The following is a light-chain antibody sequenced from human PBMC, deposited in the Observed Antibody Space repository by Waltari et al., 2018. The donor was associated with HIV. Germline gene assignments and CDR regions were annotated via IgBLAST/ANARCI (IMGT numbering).Light chain of an antibody. V-gene: IGKV3-20*01. J-gene: IGKJ4*01. CDR3: QQYGGSRNT. CDR1: QSVSASY. Sequence: EVVLTQSPGTLSLSPGERATLSCRASQSVSASYLVWYQQKAGQAPGLLIYGASTRATGIPDRFSGSGSGTDFTLTISRLEPEDFAVYYCQQYGGSRNTFGGGTKVEIK. CDR2: GAS.